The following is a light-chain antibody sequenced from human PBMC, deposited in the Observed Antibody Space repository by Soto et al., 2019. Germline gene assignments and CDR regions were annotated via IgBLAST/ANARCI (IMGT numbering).Light chain of an antibody. CDR3: QQYGSPPYG. J-gene: IGKJ2*03. CDR2: DAS. Sequence: EIVLTQSPGTLSLSPGERATLSCRASQSVSSSYLVWYQQKPGQAPRLLIYDASSRATGISDRFSGSGSGTDFTLTISRQEPEDFAVYYCQQYGSPPYGFGQGTKLEIK. CDR1: QSVSSSY. V-gene: IGKV3-20*01.